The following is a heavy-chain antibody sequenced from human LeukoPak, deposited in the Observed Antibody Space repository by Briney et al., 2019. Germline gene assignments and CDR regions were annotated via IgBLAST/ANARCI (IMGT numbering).Heavy chain of an antibody. J-gene: IGHJ4*03. CDR2: ISGSGGST. V-gene: IGHV3-23*01. CDR1: GFTFSSYA. D-gene: IGHD4-17*01. Sequence: GGSLRLSCAASGFTFSSYAMSWVRQAPGKGLEWVSAISGSGGSTYYADSVKGRFTISRDNSKNTLYLQMNSLRAEDTAVYYCAKDTIRDYGDYGPDYFDYWGKGTTVTVSS. CDR3: AKDTIRDYGDYGPDYFDY.